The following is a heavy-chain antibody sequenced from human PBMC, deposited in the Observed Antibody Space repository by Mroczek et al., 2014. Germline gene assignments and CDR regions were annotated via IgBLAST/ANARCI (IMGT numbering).Heavy chain of an antibody. Sequence: VQLLETGAGLLKPSETLSLTCAVYGGSFSGYYWSWIRQPPGKGLEWIGEINHSGSTNYNPSLKSRVTISVDTSKNQFSLKLSSVTAADTAVYYCARGSPDAYYDFWSGRRFDYWGQGTLVTVSS. V-gene: IGHV4-34*01. D-gene: IGHD3-3*01. CDR1: GGSFSGYY. CDR3: ARGSPDAYYDFWSGRRFDY. J-gene: IGHJ4*02. CDR2: INHSGST.